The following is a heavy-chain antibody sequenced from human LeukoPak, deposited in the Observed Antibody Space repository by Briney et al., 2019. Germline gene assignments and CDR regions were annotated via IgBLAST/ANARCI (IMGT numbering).Heavy chain of an antibody. CDR2: IWYDGSNK. CDR1: GXTFSSYG. Sequence: GGSLRLSCVASGXTFSSYGMHWVRQAPGKGLEWVAVIWYDGSNKYYADSVKGRFTISRDNSKNTLYLQMNSLRAEDTAVYYCARGSSSSWYTYYYYGMDVWGQGTTVTVSS. V-gene: IGHV3-33*01. D-gene: IGHD6-13*01. J-gene: IGHJ6*02. CDR3: ARGSSSSWYTYYYYGMDV.